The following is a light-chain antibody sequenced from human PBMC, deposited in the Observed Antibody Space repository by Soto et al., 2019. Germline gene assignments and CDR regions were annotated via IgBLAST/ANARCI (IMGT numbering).Light chain of an antibody. J-gene: IGLJ2*01. V-gene: IGLV2-14*01. CDR2: EVS. Sequence: QSALTQPASVSGAPGQSITISGTGTSSDVGNYNYVSWYQQHPGKAPKLMIYEVSNRPSGVSNRFSGSKSGNTASLTISGLQAEDEADYYCSSYTSSSTLVVFGGGTKLTVL. CDR3: SSYTSSSTLVV. CDR1: SSDVGNYNY.